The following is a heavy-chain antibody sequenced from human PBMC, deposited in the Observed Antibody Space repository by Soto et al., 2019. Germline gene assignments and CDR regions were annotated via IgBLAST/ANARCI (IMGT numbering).Heavy chain of an antibody. J-gene: IGHJ6*02. Sequence: EVQLLESGGGVVQPGGSLRLSCAASGFTFSSYAMSWVRQAPGKGLEWVSAISGSGGSKYYADSVKGRFTISRDNSKNTLYLQMNSLRAEDTAVYYCAKGYSSSHRGMDVWGEVTTVTVS. V-gene: IGHV3-23*01. D-gene: IGHD6-6*01. CDR3: AKGYSSSHRGMDV. CDR2: ISGSGGSK. CDR1: GFTFSSYA.